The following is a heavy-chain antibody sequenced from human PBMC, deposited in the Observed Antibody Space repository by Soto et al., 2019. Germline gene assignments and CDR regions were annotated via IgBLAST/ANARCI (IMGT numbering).Heavy chain of an antibody. CDR2: LYHSGST. CDR3: AMVSGLYYYGMDV. CDR1: GGSISSSNW. D-gene: IGHD1-26*01. J-gene: IGHJ6*02. Sequence: QVQLQESGPGLVKPSGTLSLTCAVSGGSISSSNWWSWVRQPPRKGLEWIGELYHSGSTDYHPSPKILVTISVDKSKNQFSLKLSSVTAADTAVYCCAMVSGLYYYGMDVWGQGTTVSVAS. V-gene: IGHV4-4*01.